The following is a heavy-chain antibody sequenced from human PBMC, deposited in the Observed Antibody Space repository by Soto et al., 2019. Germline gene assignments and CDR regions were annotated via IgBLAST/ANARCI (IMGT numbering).Heavy chain of an antibody. CDR1: GFTFSSYA. V-gene: IGHV3-23*01. J-gene: IGHJ6*03. CDR2: ISGSGGST. D-gene: IGHD3-3*01. Sequence: GSLRLSCAASGFTFSSYAMSWVRQAPGKGLEWVSAISGSGGSTYYADSVKGRFTISRDNSKNTLYLQMNSLRAEDTAVYYCAKLPRRITNYVWYMDVWGKGTKVSVSS. CDR3: AKLPRRITNYVWYMDV.